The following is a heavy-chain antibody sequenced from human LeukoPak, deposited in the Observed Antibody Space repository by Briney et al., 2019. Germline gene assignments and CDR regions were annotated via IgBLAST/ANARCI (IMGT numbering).Heavy chain of an antibody. Sequence: GGSLRLSCAASGFTFSSYAMSWVRQAPGKGLEWVSAISGSGGSTHYADSVKGRFTISRDNSKNTLYLQMNSLRAEDTAVYYCARGRIFGVVTQFDPWGQGTLVTVSS. V-gene: IGHV3-23*01. CDR3: ARGRIFGVVTQFDP. D-gene: IGHD3-3*01. CDR2: ISGSGGST. J-gene: IGHJ5*02. CDR1: GFTFSSYA.